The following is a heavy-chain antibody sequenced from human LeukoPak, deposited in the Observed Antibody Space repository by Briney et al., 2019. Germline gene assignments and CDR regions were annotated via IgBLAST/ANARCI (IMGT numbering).Heavy chain of an antibody. V-gene: IGHV3-7*01. D-gene: IGHD1-26*01. Sequence: GGSLRLSCAASGFAFSSTWMAWVRQAPGKGLEWVANIKQDGSTRHYVDSVKGRFTISRDNAKKSLYLQMNSLRAEDTAVYYCARDHTGSLDYWGQGTLVTASS. CDR2: IKQDGSTR. CDR1: GFAFSSTW. CDR3: ARDHTGSLDY. J-gene: IGHJ4*02.